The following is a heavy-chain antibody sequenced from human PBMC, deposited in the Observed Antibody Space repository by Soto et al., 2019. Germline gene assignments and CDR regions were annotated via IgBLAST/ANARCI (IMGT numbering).Heavy chain of an antibody. V-gene: IGHV3-30*18. CDR1: GFTFSDYG. J-gene: IGHJ4*02. D-gene: IGHD3-3*01. CDR2: ISNDGTNK. CDR3: SNDKEWEIFLHHLDN. Sequence: QVQLVESGGGVVQPGSSLRLSWVASGFTFSDYGIHWVRKAPGRGLEWLAVISNDGTNKHYEDSVKGRFTISRDNSQNTLYMQMNSMRAEDTAVYYCSNDKEWEIFLHHLDNWGQGTLVTVSS.